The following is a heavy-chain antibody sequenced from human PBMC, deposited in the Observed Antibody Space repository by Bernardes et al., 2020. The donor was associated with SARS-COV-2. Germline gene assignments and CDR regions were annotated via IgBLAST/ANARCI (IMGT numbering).Heavy chain of an antibody. V-gene: IGHV3-33*08. Sequence: GGSLRLSCAASGFTFINYGMHWVRLAPGKGLEWVAVIWYDGSTKYYADSVKGRFTISRDNSKNTLYLQMNSLRAEDTAIYYCAREVEYYGSGARTWTDYGMDVWGQGTTVTVSS. D-gene: IGHD3-10*01. CDR2: IWYDGSTK. CDR1: GFTFINYG. J-gene: IGHJ6*02. CDR3: AREVEYYGSGARTWTDYGMDV.